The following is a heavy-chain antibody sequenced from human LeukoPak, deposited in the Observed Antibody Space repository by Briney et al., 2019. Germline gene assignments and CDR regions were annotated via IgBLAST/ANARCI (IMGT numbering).Heavy chain of an antibody. CDR3: ARGDGPTEIIVGANTDY. D-gene: IGHD1-26*01. Sequence: ASVKVSCKASGYTFTSYYMHWVRQAPGQGLEWMGVINPSGGSTSYAQKFQGRVTMTRDTSTSTVYMELSSLRSEDTAVYYCARGDGPTEIIVGANTDYWGQGTLVTVSS. CDR1: GYTFTSYY. V-gene: IGHV1-46*01. CDR2: INPSGGST. J-gene: IGHJ4*02.